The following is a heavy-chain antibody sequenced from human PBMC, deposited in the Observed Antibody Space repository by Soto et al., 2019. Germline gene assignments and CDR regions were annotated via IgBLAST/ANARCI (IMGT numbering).Heavy chain of an antibody. CDR3: VKDVRSSSSNWFDP. D-gene: IGHD6-6*01. CDR1: GFTFSSYA. J-gene: IGHJ5*02. CDR2: ISSNGGST. V-gene: IGHV3-64D*06. Sequence: GSLRVSCSASGFTFSSYAMHWVRQAPGKGLEYVSAISSNGGSTYYADSVKGRFTISRDNSKNTLYLQMSCLRAEDTAVYYCVKDVRSSSSNWFDPWGQGTLVTVSS.